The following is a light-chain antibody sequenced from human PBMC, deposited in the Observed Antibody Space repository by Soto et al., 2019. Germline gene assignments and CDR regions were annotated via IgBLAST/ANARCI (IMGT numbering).Light chain of an antibody. CDR3: ETWDSNTRV. Sequence: QSVLTQSSSASASLGSSVKLTCTLSSGHSSYIIAWHQQQPGKAPRYLMKLEGSGSYNKGSGVRDRFSGSSSGAARYLTTSNLQFEDEDDYYCETWDSNTRVFGGGTKLTVL. CDR1: SGHSSYI. CDR2: LEGSGSY. J-gene: IGLJ3*02. V-gene: IGLV4-60*02.